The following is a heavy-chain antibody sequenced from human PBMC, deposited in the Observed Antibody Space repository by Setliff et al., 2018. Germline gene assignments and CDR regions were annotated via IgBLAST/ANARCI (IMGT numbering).Heavy chain of an antibody. CDR2: MNPNSGKT. Sequence: RASVKVSCKASGYTFTSYDINWVRQATGQGLEWMGWMNPNSGKTGYAQKFQGRVTMTRNTSISTAYMELSSLRSEDTAVYYCSRSVGSVGIQLPDYWGQGTLVTVSS. CDR3: SRSVGSVGIQLPDY. V-gene: IGHV1-8*02. CDR1: GYTFTSYD. J-gene: IGHJ4*02. D-gene: IGHD5-18*01.